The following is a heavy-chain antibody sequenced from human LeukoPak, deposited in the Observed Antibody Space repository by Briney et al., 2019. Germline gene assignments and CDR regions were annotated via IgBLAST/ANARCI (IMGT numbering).Heavy chain of an antibody. V-gene: IGHV1-2*02. CDR2: INPNSGGT. D-gene: IGHD7-27*01. Sequence: ASVKVSCKASGYTFTGYYMHWVRQAPGQGLEWMGWINPNSGGTNYAQKFQGRVTMTRNTSISTAYMELSSLRSEDTAVYYCATDLTGTFDPWGQGTLVTVSS. J-gene: IGHJ5*02. CDR3: ATDLTGTFDP. CDR1: GYTFTGYY.